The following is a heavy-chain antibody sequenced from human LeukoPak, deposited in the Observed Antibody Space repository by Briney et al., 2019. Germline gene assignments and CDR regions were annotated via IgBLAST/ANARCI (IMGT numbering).Heavy chain of an antibody. V-gene: IGHV4-34*01. CDR3: ARSGAARSFGY. CDR1: GGSFSGYY. J-gene: IGHJ4*02. CDR2: INHSGST. D-gene: IGHD6-6*01. Sequence: PSETLSLTCAVYGGSFSGYYWSWLRQPPGKGLEWIGEINHSGSTNYNPSLKSRVTISVDTSKNQFSLKLSSVTAADTAVYYCARSGAARSFGYWGQGTLVTVSS.